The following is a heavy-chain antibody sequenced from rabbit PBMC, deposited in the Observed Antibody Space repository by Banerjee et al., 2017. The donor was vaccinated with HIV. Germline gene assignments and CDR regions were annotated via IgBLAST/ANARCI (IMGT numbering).Heavy chain of an antibody. CDR1: GFDFSSYY. V-gene: IGHV1S40*01. J-gene: IGHJ3*01. CDR2: IDSGDKI. CDR3: ARDYVDKNSL. D-gene: IGHD3-3*01. Sequence: QSLEESGGDLVKPGASLTLTCKASGFDFSSYYMSWVRQAPGKGLEWIGIIDSGDKIWYASWAKGRFTISKTSSTTVTLQMTSLTAADTATYFCARDYVDKNSLWGQGTLVTVS.